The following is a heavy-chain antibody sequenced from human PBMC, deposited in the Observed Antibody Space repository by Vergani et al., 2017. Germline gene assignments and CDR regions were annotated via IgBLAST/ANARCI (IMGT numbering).Heavy chain of an antibody. V-gene: IGHV1-69-2*01. D-gene: IGHD3-22*01. CDR1: GYTFTDYY. CDR2: VDPEDGET. J-gene: IGHJ5*02. CDR3: ATENRPITMIVGVGFDP. Sequence: EVQLVQSGAEVKKPGATVKISCQVSGYTFTDYYMHWVQQAPGKGLVWMVLVDPEDGETIYAEKFQGRVTITSDTSTDPAYMELSSLRSEDTAVYYCATENRPITMIVGVGFDPWGQGTLVTVSS.